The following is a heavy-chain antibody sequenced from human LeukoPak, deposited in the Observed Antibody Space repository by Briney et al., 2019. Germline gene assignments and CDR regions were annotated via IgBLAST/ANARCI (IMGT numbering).Heavy chain of an antibody. CDR2: IYSGGST. Sequence: PGGSLRLSCAASGFTVSSNYMSWVRQAPGKGLEWVSVIYSGGSTYYADSVKGRFTISRDNSKNTLYLQMNSLRAGDTAVYYCARLRRYCSSTSCYTNAFDIWGQGTMVTVSS. CDR3: ARLRRYCSSTSCYTNAFDI. J-gene: IGHJ3*02. D-gene: IGHD2-2*02. V-gene: IGHV3-53*01. CDR1: GFTVSSNY.